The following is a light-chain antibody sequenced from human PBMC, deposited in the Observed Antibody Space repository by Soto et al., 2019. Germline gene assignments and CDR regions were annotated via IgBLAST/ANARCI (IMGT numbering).Light chain of an antibody. J-gene: IGLJ1*01. CDR3: CSYAGTNTFV. V-gene: IGLV2-23*01. Sequence: QSVLTQPASVSGSPGQSITISCTGTSSDVGSYNLVSWYQQHPGKAPKLMIYEGNKRPSGVSNRFSGSKSPNTASLTISGLQTEDEADYYCCSYAGTNTFVFGTGTKVTVL. CDR2: EGN. CDR1: SSDVGSYNL.